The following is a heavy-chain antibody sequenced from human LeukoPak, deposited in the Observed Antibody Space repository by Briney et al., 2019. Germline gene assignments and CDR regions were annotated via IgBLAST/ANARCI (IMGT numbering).Heavy chain of an antibody. CDR1: GFTVSSNY. Sequence: PGGSLRLSCAASGFTVSSNYMSWVRQAPGKGLEWVSVIYSGGSTYYADSVKGRFTISRDNSKNTLYLQMNSLRAEDTAVYYCARGVYGSGSYPLDYWGQGTLVTVSS. V-gene: IGHV3-53*01. J-gene: IGHJ4*02. CDR2: IYSGGST. D-gene: IGHD3-10*01. CDR3: ARGVYGSGSYPLDY.